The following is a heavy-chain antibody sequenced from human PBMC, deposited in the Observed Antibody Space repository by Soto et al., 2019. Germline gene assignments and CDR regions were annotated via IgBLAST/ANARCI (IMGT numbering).Heavy chain of an antibody. V-gene: IGHV4-31*03. J-gene: IGHJ4*02. Sequence: QLQLQESGPGLVKPSQTLSLACTVSGGSFSSGGYYWSWIRQLPGKGLEWLGYIYYSGSTYYNPSVKSRFTISLDTSKNQFSLKLSSVTAADTAVYYCASATSCSGHHGYWGQGPLVTVSS. CDR3: ASATSCSGHHGY. D-gene: IGHD2-8*02. CDR2: IYYSGST. CDR1: GGSFSSGGYY.